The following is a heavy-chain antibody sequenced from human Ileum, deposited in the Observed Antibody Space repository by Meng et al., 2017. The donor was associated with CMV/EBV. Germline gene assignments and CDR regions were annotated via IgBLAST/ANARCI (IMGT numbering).Heavy chain of an antibody. Sequence: ETLSLTCAASGFTVSSTYMNWVRQAPGKGLEWVSVLYSGGNTYYADSVKGRFTISRDNSKNTLYLQMNSLRAEDTAVYYCARDECSTTSCYTKRYFDLWGRGTLVTVSS. CDR1: GFTVSSTY. J-gene: IGHJ2*01. V-gene: IGHV3-53*01. CDR2: LYSGGNT. CDR3: ARDECSTTSCYTKRYFDL. D-gene: IGHD2-2*02.